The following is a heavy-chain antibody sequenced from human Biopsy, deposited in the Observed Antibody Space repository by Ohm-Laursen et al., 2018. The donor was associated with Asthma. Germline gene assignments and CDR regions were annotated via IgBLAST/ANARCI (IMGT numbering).Heavy chain of an antibody. J-gene: IGHJ3*02. CDR3: VRDGADDAFDI. CDR1: GFSFSNFA. D-gene: IGHD4-17*01. Sequence: SLRLSCSAPGFSFSNFAIHWVRQAPGKGLEWVGVISKDASTQDYADSVKGRFTMARDNSKNTLDLQMNSLREEDTAVYYCVRDGADDAFDIWGQGTVVSVSS. CDR2: ISKDASTQ. V-gene: IGHV3-30*01.